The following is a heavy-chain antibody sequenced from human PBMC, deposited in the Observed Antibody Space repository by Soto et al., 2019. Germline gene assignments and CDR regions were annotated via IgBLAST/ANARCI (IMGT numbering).Heavy chain of an antibody. J-gene: IGHJ1*01. D-gene: IGHD2-15*01. CDR3: AHTVGLVVVTSEDEYFQH. Sequence: QITLKESGPTLVKPTQTLTLTCTFSGFSLSTSGVGGGWIRQPPGKALEWLAVIYWDDDKGYSPSLKNRLTITKDTSKNQVVLTMTNMDPVDTAPYYCAHTVGLVVVTSEDEYFQHWGQGTQVTVSS. CDR2: IYWDDDK. V-gene: IGHV2-5*02. CDR1: GFSLSTSGVG.